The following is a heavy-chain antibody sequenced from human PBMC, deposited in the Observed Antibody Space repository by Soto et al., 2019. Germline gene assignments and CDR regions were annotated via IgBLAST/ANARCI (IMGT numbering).Heavy chain of an antibody. V-gene: IGHV3-23*01. J-gene: IGHJ6*02. CDR2: ISGSGGST. CDR1: GFTFSSYA. D-gene: IGHD2-2*01. Sequence: GGSLRLSCAASGFTFSSYAMSWVRQAPGKGLEWVSHISGSGGSTYYADSVKGRFTISRDNSKNTLYLLMNSLRAEDTAVYYCARALHFCSSTSCTTSYYYYGMDVWGQETTVTVSS. CDR3: ARALHFCSSTSCTTSYYYYGMDV.